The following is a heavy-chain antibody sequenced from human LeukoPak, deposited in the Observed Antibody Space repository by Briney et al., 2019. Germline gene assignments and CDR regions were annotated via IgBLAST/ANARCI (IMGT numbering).Heavy chain of an antibody. Sequence: SETLSLTCTVSGGSISSYYWSWIRQPPGRGLEWIGYVYYSGSTNYNSSLKSRVTISVDTSKNQFSLNLRSVTAADTAVYYCARHGGGTYLQYWGQGALVIVSS. CDR1: GGSISSYY. CDR2: VYYSGST. J-gene: IGHJ4*02. V-gene: IGHV4-59*08. CDR3: ARHGGGTYLQY. D-gene: IGHD1-26*01.